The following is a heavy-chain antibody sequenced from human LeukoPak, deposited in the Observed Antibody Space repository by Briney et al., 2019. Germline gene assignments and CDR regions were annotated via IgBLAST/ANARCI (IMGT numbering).Heavy chain of an antibody. CDR2: IYYSGST. J-gene: IGHJ3*02. D-gene: IGHD3-22*01. CDR3: VRDSYDGAFDI. Sequence: PSETLSLTCTVSGGSISSYYWSWIRQPPGKGLEWIGYIYYSGSTNYNPSLKSRVTISVDTSKNQFSLKLSSVTAADTAVYYCVRDSYDGAFDIWGQGTMVTVSS. V-gene: IGHV4-59*01. CDR1: GGSISSYY.